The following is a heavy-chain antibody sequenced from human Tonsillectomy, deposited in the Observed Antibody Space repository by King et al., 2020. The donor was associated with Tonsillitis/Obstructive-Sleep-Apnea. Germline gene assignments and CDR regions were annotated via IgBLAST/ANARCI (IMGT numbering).Heavy chain of an antibody. CDR3: ARDDKDDRYFDY. CDR1: GYTFTRYY. Sequence: QLVQSGAEVKKPGASVKVSCKAYGYTFTRYYIHWVRQAPGQGLEWLGIINPSDGITTYAQRLQGRVTMTRDTSTSTVHMVLSRLGSEVTAVYYCARDDKDDRYFDYWGQGTLVTVSS. CDR2: INPSDGIT. V-gene: IGHV1-46*01. D-gene: IGHD2-15*01. J-gene: IGHJ4*02.